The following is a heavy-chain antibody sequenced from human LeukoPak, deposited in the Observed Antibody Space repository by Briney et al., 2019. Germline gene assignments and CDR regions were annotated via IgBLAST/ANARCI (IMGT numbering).Heavy chain of an antibody. CDR1: GVIVRSNY. J-gene: IGHJ5*02. Sequence: PGGSLRLSCVGSGVIVRSNYMTWVRQAPGKGLEWVSILYHGGSTYYADSVKGRFTISRDNSKNTLFLQMNSLRAEDTAVYYCAGVPWNDPWGQGTLVTVSS. CDR2: LYHGGST. D-gene: IGHD1-1*01. CDR3: AGVPWNDP. V-gene: IGHV3-53*01.